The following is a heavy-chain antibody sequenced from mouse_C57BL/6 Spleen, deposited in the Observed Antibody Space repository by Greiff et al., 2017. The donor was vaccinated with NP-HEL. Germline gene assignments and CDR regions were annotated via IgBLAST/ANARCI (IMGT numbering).Heavy chain of an antibody. CDR1: GFTFSSYG. V-gene: IGHV5-6*01. J-gene: IGHJ1*03. D-gene: IGHD1-1*01. CDR3: ARHGSPHYYGSSHWYFDV. CDR2: ISSGGSYT. Sequence: EVQRVESRGDLVKPGGSLKLSCAASGFTFSSYGMSWVRQTPDKRLEWVATISSGGSYTYYPDSVKGRFTISRDNAKNTLYLQMSSLKSEDTAMYYCARHGSPHYYGSSHWYFDVWGTGTTVTVSS.